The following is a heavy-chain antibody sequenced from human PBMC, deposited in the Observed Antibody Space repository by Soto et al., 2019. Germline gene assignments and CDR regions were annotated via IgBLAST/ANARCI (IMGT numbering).Heavy chain of an antibody. Sequence: QVQLVQSGDEVKKPGASVKVSCKASGYIFVNYGIAWVRQAPRQGLEWMGWISPYTGNTHSASKVQGRLTMTTDTAXSTAYMDLGSLTSDDTAVYYCVMVDNYVTPTPQDVWGQGTTVTVSS. CDR3: VMVDNYVTPTPQDV. CDR2: ISPYTGNT. D-gene: IGHD3-16*01. J-gene: IGHJ6*02. V-gene: IGHV1-18*01. CDR1: GYIFVNYG.